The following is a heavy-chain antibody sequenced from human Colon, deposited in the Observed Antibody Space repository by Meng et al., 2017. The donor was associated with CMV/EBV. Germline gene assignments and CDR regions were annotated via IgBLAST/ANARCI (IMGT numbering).Heavy chain of an antibody. CDR1: GFTFSSYD. CDR2: IGTAGDT. D-gene: IGHD2-2*02. Sequence: GESLKISCAASGFTFSSYDMHWVRQATGKGLEWVSAIGTAGDTYYPGSVKGRFTISRENAKNSLYLQMNSLRAGDTAVYYCARMYCSTNTCYTDAFDIWGQGTMVTVSS. J-gene: IGHJ3*02. V-gene: IGHV3-13*01. CDR3: ARMYCSTNTCYTDAFDI.